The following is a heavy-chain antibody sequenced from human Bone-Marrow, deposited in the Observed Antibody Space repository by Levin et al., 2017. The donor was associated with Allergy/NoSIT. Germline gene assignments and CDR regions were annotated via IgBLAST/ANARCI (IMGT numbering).Heavy chain of an antibody. D-gene: IGHD1-1*01. CDR2: TFYRSEWEN. Sequence: PSQTLSLTCVVSGDSVASNSASWSWIRQSPSRGLEWLGRTFYRSEWENHYGRSVESRISINADTSKNQFSLQLNSVTPEDTAVYYCVRVNLLGRGMNVWGQGTTVTVSS. CDR3: VRVNLLGRGMNV. J-gene: IGHJ6*02. V-gene: IGHV6-1*01. CDR1: GDSVASNSAS.